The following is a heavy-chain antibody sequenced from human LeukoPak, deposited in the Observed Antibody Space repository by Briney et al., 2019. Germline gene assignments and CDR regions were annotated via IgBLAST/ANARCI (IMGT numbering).Heavy chain of an antibody. J-gene: IGHJ4*01. Sequence: GGSLRLSCAASGFTFSSYWMTWVRQAPGKGLEWVANIKQDGSETYYVDSVKGRFTISRDNANNSLHLDMNNLRAEDTGVYFCARDSVEGNIAVRLFDYSCWGHGTLVTVSS. CDR2: IKQDGSET. CDR1: GFTFSSYW. V-gene: IGHV3-7*01. D-gene: IGHD6-6*01. CDR3: ARDSVEGNIAVRLFDYSC.